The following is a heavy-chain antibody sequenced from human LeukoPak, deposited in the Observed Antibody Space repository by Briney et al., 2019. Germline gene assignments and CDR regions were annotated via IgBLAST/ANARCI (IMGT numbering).Heavy chain of an antibody. D-gene: IGHD3-16*02. Sequence: PSETLSLTCAVYGGSFSGYYWSWIRQPPGKGLEWIGEINHSGSTNYNPSLKSRVTISVDTSKNQFSLKLSSVTAADTAVYYCASTVPGYDYVWGSYRSNSFDYWGQGTLVTVSS. J-gene: IGHJ4*02. V-gene: IGHV4-34*01. CDR3: ASTVPGYDYVWGSYRSNSFDY. CDR2: INHSGST. CDR1: GGSFSGYY.